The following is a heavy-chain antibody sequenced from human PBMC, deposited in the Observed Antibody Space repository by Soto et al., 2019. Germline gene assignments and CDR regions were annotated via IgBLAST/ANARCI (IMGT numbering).Heavy chain of an antibody. CDR3: ARGMFYYDNSGLDNWFDP. J-gene: IGHJ5*02. D-gene: IGHD3-22*01. Sequence: PGGSLRLSCAASGFTFTNYAVHWVRQAPGKGLEWVAIISYDGSDIRYADSVQGRFTISRDNSKDTLYLQMNNLRPEDTAVYYCARGMFYYDNSGLDNWFDPWGQGTLVTVSS. V-gene: IGHV3-30-3*01. CDR1: GFTFTNYA. CDR2: ISYDGSDI.